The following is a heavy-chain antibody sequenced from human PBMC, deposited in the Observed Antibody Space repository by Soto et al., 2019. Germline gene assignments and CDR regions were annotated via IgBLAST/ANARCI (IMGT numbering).Heavy chain of an antibody. D-gene: IGHD2-15*01. CDR1: GYSFASSW. J-gene: IGHJ6*02. CDR3: ARHFCSGGSCYNGMDV. V-gene: IGHV5-51*01. Sequence: GESLKISCKGSGYSFASSWIAWVRQMPGKGLELMGIIFPGDSDTRYSPSFQGQVTISADKSISTAYLQWSSLKASDTAMYYCARHFCSGGSCYNGMDVWGQGTTVTVSS. CDR2: IFPGDSDT.